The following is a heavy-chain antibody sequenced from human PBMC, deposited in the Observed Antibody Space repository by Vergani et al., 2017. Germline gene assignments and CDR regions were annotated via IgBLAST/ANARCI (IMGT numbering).Heavy chain of an antibody. CDR1: GFTFSSYS. V-gene: IGHV3-48*04. CDR3: VKDIAASGNYWSFDL. J-gene: IGHJ2*01. Sequence: VQLVESGGGVVQPGGSLRLSCIASGFTFSSYSMNWVRQAPGKGLEWVSYISSSSSTIYYADSVKGRFTISRDNAKNSLYLQMNSLRAEDTALYYCVKDIAASGNYWSFDLWGRGTLVTVSS. CDR2: ISSSSSTI. D-gene: IGHD6-13*01.